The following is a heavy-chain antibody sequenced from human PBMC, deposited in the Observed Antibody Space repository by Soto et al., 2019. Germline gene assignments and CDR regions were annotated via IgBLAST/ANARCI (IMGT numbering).Heavy chain of an antibody. CDR3: TTDEWE. CDR1: GFSFSNGW. CDR2: IKSKTDGETT. J-gene: IGHJ4*02. Sequence: ELQLVESGGGLVKPGGSLRLSCAASGFSFSNGWMSWVRPAPGKGLEWVGRIKSKTDGETTDYAAPVKGRFTISRDDSKNTLYLQMNRLKIEDTAVYDCTTDEWEWGQGTLVTVSS. V-gene: IGHV3-15*01. D-gene: IGHD1-26*01.